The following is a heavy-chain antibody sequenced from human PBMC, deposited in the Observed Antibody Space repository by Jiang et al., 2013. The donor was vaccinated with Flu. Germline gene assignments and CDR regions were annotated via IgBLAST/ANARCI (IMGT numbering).Heavy chain of an antibody. Sequence: VQLLESGGGLVKPGGSLRLSCAASGFNFSNSYMSWIRQTPGNGLEWVSVIYSGGSTYYADSVKGRFTISRHNSKNTLYLQMNSLRAEDTAVYYCAKEGDDYDPRGGYYGMDVWG. CDR3: AKEGDDYDPRGGYYGMDV. V-gene: IGHV3-53*04. J-gene: IGHJ6*01. CDR1: GFNFSNSY. CDR2: IYSGGST. D-gene: IGHD4-17*01.